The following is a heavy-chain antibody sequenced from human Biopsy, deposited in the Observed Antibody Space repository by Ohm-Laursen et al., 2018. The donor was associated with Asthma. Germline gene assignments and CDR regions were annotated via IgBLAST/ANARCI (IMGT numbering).Heavy chain of an antibody. CDR1: GGTFNTYV. J-gene: IGHJ4*02. CDR2: INSVFGTT. D-gene: IGHD2-2*01. CDR3: ARKAGSCISRTCYSLDF. Sequence: GATVKISCKSLGGTFNTYVIGWVRQAPGQGLEWMGGINSVFGTTNYPQKFQDRVTITADDSTSTVYMELSSLRSEDTAVYYCARKAGSCISRTCYSLDFWGQGTLVPVSS. V-gene: IGHV1-69*13.